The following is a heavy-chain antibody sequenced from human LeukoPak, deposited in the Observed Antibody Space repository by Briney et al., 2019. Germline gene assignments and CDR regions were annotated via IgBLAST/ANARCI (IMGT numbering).Heavy chain of an antibody. Sequence: ASVKVSCKASGYTFTSYGISWVRQAPGQGLEWMGWICAYNGNTNYAQKLQGRVTMTTDTSTSTAYMELRSLRSDDTAVYYCARHEVAYYYGSGSYYDWGQGTLVTVSS. D-gene: IGHD3-10*01. CDR1: GYTFTSYG. V-gene: IGHV1-18*01. CDR3: ARHEVAYYYGSGSYYD. J-gene: IGHJ4*02. CDR2: ICAYNGNT.